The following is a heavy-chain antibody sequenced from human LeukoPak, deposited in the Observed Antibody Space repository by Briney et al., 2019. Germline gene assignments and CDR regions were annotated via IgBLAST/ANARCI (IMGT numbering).Heavy chain of an antibody. CDR3: ASAPQGGDDYSGAFDI. V-gene: IGHV3-13*04. CDR1: GFTLSNSD. D-gene: IGHD4-11*01. Sequence: GGSLRPSRAVSGFTLSNSDFHWVRQVLGKGLEWISSIGSAGDIYYAGSVRGRFTVSRELATNSLYLQMNSLRAGDTAVYYCASAPQGGDDYSGAFDIWGLGTMVTVS. J-gene: IGHJ3*02. CDR2: IGSAGDI.